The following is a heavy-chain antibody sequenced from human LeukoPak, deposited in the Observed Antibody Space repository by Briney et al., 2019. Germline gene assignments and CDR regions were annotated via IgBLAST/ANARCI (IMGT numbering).Heavy chain of an antibody. Sequence: GGSLRLSCAASGFTFSSYGMHWVRQAPGKGLEWVAVIWYDGSNKYYADSVKGRFTISRDNSKNTLYLQMNSLRAEDTAVYYCAKGMRHCDSTSCYSFHPPDYWGQGTLVSVSS. CDR3: AKGMRHCDSTSCYSFHPPDY. J-gene: IGHJ4*02. D-gene: IGHD2-2*02. V-gene: IGHV3-33*06. CDR1: GFTFSSYG. CDR2: IWYDGSNK.